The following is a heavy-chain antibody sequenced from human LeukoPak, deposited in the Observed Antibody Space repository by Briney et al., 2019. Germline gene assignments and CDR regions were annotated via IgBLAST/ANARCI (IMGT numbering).Heavy chain of an antibody. Sequence: SETLSLTCTVSGGSISSSSYYWGWIRQPPGKGLEWIGSIYYSGSTYYNPSLKSRVTISVDTSKNQFSLKLSSVTAADTAVYYCARPWYYGSGSCGWFDPWGQGTLVTVSS. J-gene: IGHJ5*02. CDR1: GGSISSSSYY. CDR2: IYYSGST. D-gene: IGHD3-10*01. V-gene: IGHV4-39*01. CDR3: ARPWYYGSGSCGWFDP.